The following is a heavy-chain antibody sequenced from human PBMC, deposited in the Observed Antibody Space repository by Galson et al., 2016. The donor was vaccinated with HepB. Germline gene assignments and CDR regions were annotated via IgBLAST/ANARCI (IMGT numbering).Heavy chain of an antibody. CDR3: ARHLPTPGTGGFDY. J-gene: IGHJ4*02. Sequence: ETLSLTCVVSSGSITSANWWSWVRQPPGEGLEWIGEIFIGGNTHYNPSPDSLVTMSVDKSNNQFSLRLSYVTAADTAVYYCARHLPTPGTGGFDYWGQGTLVTVSS. CDR1: SGSITSANW. CDR2: IFIGGNT. V-gene: IGHV4-4*02. D-gene: IGHD3-10*01.